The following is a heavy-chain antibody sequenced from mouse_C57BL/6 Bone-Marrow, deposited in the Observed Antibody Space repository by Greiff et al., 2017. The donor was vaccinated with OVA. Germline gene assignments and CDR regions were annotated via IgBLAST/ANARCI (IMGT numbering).Heavy chain of an antibody. V-gene: IGHV1-59*01. CDR2: IDPSDSYT. D-gene: IGHD3-2*02. CDR1: GYTFTSYW. CDR3: ARRPAQLRLRTWFAY. J-gene: IGHJ3*01. Sequence: LQESGAELVRPGTSVKLSCKASGYTFTSYWMHWVKQRPGQGLEWIGVIDPSDSYTNYNQKFKGKATLTVDTSSSTAYMQLSSLTSEDSAVYYCARRPAQLRLRTWFAYWGQGTLVTVSA.